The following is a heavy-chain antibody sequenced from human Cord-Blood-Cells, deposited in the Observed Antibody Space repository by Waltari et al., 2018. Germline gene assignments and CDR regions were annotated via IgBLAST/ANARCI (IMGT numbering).Heavy chain of an antibody. D-gene: IGHD3-10*01. Sequence: QVQLVQSGAEVKKPGASVKVSCKASGYTFTGYYMHWVRQAPGQGLGWMGWTKPKSGGTNYAQKFKGWVTMTRDTSISTAYMELSRLRSDDTAVYYCACSSGSYYNWFDPWGQGTLVTVSS. CDR1: GYTFTGYY. CDR2: TKPKSGGT. J-gene: IGHJ5*02. CDR3: ACSSGSYYNWFDP. V-gene: IGHV1-2*04.